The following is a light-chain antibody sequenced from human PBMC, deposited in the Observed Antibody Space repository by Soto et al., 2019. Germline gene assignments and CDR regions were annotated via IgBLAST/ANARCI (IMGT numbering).Light chain of an antibody. J-gene: IGLJ1*01. V-gene: IGLV3-9*01. CDR3: QVWDSSTYV. CDR2: RDN. CDR1: NIGSKN. Sequence: SYELTQPLSVSVALGQTARITCGGNNIGSKNVHWYQQKPDQAPVLVIYRDNNRPSGIPERFSGSNSGNTATLTISRAQAGDEADYYCQVWDSSTYVFGTGTKLTVL.